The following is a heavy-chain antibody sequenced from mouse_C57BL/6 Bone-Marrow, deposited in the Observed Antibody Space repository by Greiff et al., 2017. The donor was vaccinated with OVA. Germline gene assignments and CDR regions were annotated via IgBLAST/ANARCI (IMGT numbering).Heavy chain of an antibody. D-gene: IGHD2-3*01. J-gene: IGHJ2*01. CDR3: ARSGYDGYYFDY. CDR1: GYSFTGYF. Sequence: VQLQQSGPELVKPGDSVKISCKASGYSFTGYFMNWVMQSHGKSLEWIGRINPYNGDTFYNQKFKGKATLTVDKSSSTAHMELRSLTSEDSAVYYCARSGYDGYYFDYWGQGTTLTVSS. V-gene: IGHV1-20*01. CDR2: INPYNGDT.